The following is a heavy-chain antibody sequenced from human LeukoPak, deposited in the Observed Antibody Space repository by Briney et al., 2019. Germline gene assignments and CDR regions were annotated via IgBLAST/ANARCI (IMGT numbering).Heavy chain of an antibody. J-gene: IGHJ4*02. V-gene: IGHV3-21*01. Sequence: GGSLRLSWAASGFSFRTDTMNWVRQAPGEGLEWVSSITSTSSFIFYADSVQGRFTISRDNAKNSLYLQMDSLRAEDTAVYYCTSEVATIEGKFDYWGQGTLVTVSS. CDR2: ITSTSSFI. CDR1: GFSFRTDT. D-gene: IGHD5-12*01. CDR3: TSEVATIEGKFDY.